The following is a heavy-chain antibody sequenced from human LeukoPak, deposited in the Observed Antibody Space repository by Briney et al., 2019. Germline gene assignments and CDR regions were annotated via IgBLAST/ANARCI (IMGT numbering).Heavy chain of an antibody. V-gene: IGHV1-3*01. CDR3: ARAVGTTHFDH. CDR1: RYTFANYG. D-gene: IGHD1-26*01. CDR2: INAANDNA. Sequence: ASVKVSCKASRYTFANYGIHWVRQAPGQSLERMGWINAANDNAEYSQNFQGRVTITRDTSANTAYLDLSSLRYEDTAVYYCARAVGTTHFDHWGQGTLITVSS. J-gene: IGHJ4*02.